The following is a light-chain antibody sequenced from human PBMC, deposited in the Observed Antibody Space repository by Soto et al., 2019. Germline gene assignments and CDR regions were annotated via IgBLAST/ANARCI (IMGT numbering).Light chain of an antibody. J-gene: IGLJ2*01. CDR3: QSYDSSLSGVV. Sequence: QSVVTQPPSVSGAPGQRVTMSCTGSSSNIGAGYDVHWYQQLPGTAPKLLIYGNNNRPSGVPDRFSGSKSGTSASLAITGLQTEDEADYYCQSYDSSLSGVVFGGGTQLTVL. CDR2: GNN. V-gene: IGLV1-40*01. CDR1: SSNIGAGYD.